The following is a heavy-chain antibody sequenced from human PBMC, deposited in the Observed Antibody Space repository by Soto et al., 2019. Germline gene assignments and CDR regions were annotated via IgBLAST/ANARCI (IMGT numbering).Heavy chain of an antibody. D-gene: IGHD2-2*01. CDR3: AREKKHQSLGGRFGMDV. CDR1: GFIFSDFS. V-gene: IGHV3-21*01. Sequence: KPGGSLRLSCAVSGFIFSDFSMNWVRQAPGKGLEWVASIGSSGGYIFYADSVKGRFTISRDNAKKSLDLQINSLRAEDTAVYYCAREKKHQSLGGRFGMDVWGQGNTVTVSS. J-gene: IGHJ6*02. CDR2: IGSSGGYI.